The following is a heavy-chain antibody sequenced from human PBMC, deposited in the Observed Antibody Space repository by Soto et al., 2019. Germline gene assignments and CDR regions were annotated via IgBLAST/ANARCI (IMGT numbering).Heavy chain of an antibody. V-gene: IGHV3-7*01. D-gene: IGHD6-19*01. CDR1: GFTFSSYW. J-gene: IGHJ3*02. CDR3: ARVRGIAVAGTLMNAFDI. Sequence: GGSLRLSCAASGFTFSSYWMSWVRQAPGKGLEWVANIKQDGSEKYYVDSVKGRFTISRDNAKNSLYLQMNSLRAEDTAVYYCARVRGIAVAGTLMNAFDIWGQGTMVTVSS. CDR2: IKQDGSEK.